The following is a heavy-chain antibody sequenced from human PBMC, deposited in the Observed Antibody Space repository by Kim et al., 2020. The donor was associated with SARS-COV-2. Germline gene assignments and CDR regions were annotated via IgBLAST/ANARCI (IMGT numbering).Heavy chain of an antibody. CDR2: INHSGST. Sequence: SETLSLTCAVYGGSFSGYYWSWIRQPPGKGLEWIGEINHSGSTNYNPSLKSRVIISVDTSKNQFSLKLSSVTAADTAVYYCARQAAAMKGYFQHWGQGTL. J-gene: IGHJ1*01. CDR3: ARQAAAMKGYFQH. D-gene: IGHD2-2*01. V-gene: IGHV4-34*01. CDR1: GGSFSGYY.